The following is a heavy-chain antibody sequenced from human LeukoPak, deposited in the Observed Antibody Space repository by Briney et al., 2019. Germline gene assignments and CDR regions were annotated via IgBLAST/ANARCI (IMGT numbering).Heavy chain of an antibody. CDR1: GYSFTTYW. D-gene: IGHD5-18*01. J-gene: IGHJ4*02. CDR3: ARPRREGIQLWLPEFDY. CDR2: IYPGDSDT. V-gene: IGHV5-51*01. Sequence: GESLKISCKGSGYSFTTYWIGWVRQMPGKGLEWMGIIYPGDSDTRYSPSFQGQVTISADKSIGTAYLQWSSLKASDTAMYYCARPRREGIQLWLPEFDYWGQGTLVTVSS.